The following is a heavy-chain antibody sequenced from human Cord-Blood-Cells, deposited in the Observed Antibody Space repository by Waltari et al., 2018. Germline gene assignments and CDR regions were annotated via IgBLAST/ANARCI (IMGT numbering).Heavy chain of an antibody. Sequence: QVQLVQSGAEVKKPGASVKVSCKASGYTFTGYYMHWVRQAPVQGLEWMGWINPNSGGTNYAQKFQGRVTMTRDTSISTAYMELSRLRSDDTAVYYCAREQRIVVVPAAPAWFDPWGQGTLVTVSS. CDR1: GYTFTGYY. V-gene: IGHV1-2*02. CDR2: INPNSGGT. D-gene: IGHD2-2*01. CDR3: AREQRIVVVPAAPAWFDP. J-gene: IGHJ5*02.